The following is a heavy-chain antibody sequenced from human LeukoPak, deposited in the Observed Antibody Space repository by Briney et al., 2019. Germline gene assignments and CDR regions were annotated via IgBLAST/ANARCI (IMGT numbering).Heavy chain of an antibody. J-gene: IGHJ4*02. D-gene: IGHD4-23*01. CDR1: GFPFSSYT. V-gene: IGHV3-21*06. Sequence: GGSLRLTCAASGFPFSSYTINWVRQAPGRGLEWVSSVSGSGIFINYADPVKGRFTISRVNANNSVWLQLNSLSAEDTALYYCATSSNGGELDYWGQGTLVTVSS. CDR3: ATSSNGGELDY. CDR2: VSGSGIFI.